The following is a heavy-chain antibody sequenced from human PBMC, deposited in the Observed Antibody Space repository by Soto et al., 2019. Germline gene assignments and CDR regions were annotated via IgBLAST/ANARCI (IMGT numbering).Heavy chain of an antibody. Sequence: GGSLRLSCVASEFSISPFWMSWVRQAPGKGLEWVASISSGSSDTWYADSVKGRFIISRDNAQNSLFLQMNTLRPEDTAMYYCARVAYWGPGTQVTVSS. J-gene: IGHJ4*02. CDR3: ARVAY. CDR2: ISSGSSDT. CDR1: EFSISPFW. V-gene: IGHV3-21*01.